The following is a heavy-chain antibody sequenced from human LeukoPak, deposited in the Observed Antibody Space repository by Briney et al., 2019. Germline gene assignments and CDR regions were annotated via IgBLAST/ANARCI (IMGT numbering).Heavy chain of an antibody. CDR3: AKYNDYDFDY. D-gene: IGHD4-17*01. Sequence: GGSLRLFCAASGFTFRSNWMSWVRQAPGKGLEWVAKINQDGSQTKYVDSVKGRFTISRDNAKNSLHLQMNSLRADDTAVYYCAKYNDYDFDYWGQGTLVTVSP. J-gene: IGHJ4*02. CDR2: INQDGSQT. V-gene: IGHV3-7*01. CDR1: GFTFRSNW.